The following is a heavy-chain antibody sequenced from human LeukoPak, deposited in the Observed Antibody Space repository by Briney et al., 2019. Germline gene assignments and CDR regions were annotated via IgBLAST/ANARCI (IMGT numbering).Heavy chain of an antibody. V-gene: IGHV1-46*01. CDR3: ARGNGGAARPDYFDY. CDR2: INPSGGST. J-gene: IGHJ4*02. Sequence: GASVKVSCKASGYTFTSYYMYWVRQAPGQGLEWMGIINPSGGSTSYAQKFQGRVTMTRDMSTSTVYMELSSLRSEDTAVYYCARGNGGAARPDYFDYWGQGTLVTVSS. D-gene: IGHD6-6*01. CDR1: GYTFTSYY.